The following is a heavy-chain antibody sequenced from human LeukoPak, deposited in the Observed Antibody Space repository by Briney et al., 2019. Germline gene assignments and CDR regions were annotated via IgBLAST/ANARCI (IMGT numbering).Heavy chain of an antibody. V-gene: IGHV3-30-3*01. CDR3: ARDGAEGYCSGGSCYSLYY. D-gene: IGHD2-15*01. J-gene: IGHJ4*02. CDR1: GFTFSSCA. Sequence: TGRSLRLSCAASGFTFSSCAMHWVRQAPGKGLEWVAVISYDGSNKYYADSVKGRFTISRDNSKNTLYLQMNSLRAEDTAVYYCARDGAEGYCSGGSCYSLYYWGQGTLVTVSS. CDR2: ISYDGSNK.